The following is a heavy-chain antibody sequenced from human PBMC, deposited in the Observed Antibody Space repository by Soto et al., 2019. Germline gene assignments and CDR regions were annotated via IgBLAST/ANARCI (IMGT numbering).Heavy chain of an antibody. CDR3: AGRRSARQGLGDWFAP. Sequence: QVQLVQSGAEVKKPGASVKVSCKASGYTFTSYAMHWVRQAPGQRLEWMGWINAGNGNTKYSQKFQGRVTITRDTSASTAYMELSSLRSEDTAVYYCAGRRSARQGLGDWFAPWGQGTLVTVSS. D-gene: IGHD6-6*01. CDR2: INAGNGNT. J-gene: IGHJ5*02. CDR1: GYTFTSYA. V-gene: IGHV1-3*01.